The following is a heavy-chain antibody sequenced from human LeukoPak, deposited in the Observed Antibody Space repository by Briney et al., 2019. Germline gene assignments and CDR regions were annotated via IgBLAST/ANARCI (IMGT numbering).Heavy chain of an antibody. D-gene: IGHD3-10*01. CDR2: VYYSGST. J-gene: IGHJ4*02. Sequence: PSETLSLTCTVSGGSISSSSYYWGWIRQPPGEGLEWIGRVYYSGSTYCNPSLKSRVTISVDTSKNQFSLKLSSVTAADTAVYYCARQDSYYPYYFDYWGQGTLVTVSS. CDR1: GGSISSSSYY. CDR3: ARQDSYYPYYFDY. V-gene: IGHV4-39*01.